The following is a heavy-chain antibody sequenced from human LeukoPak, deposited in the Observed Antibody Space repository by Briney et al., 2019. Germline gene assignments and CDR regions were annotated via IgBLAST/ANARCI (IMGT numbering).Heavy chain of an antibody. CDR3: ASSSGWYYVDY. CDR1: GYTFTGYY. CDR2: INPNSGRT. V-gene: IGHV1-2*02. D-gene: IGHD6-19*01. Sequence: ASVKVSCKASGYTFTGYYMHWVRQAPGQGLEWMGWINPNSGRTNYAQKFQGRVTMTRDTSISTAYMELSRLRSDDTAVYYCASSSGWYYVDYWGQGTLVTVSS. J-gene: IGHJ4*02.